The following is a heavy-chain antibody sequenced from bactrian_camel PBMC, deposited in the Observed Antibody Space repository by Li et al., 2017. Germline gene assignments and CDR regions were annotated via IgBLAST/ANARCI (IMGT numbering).Heavy chain of an antibody. D-gene: IGHD7*01. J-gene: IGHJ4*01. Sequence: HVQLVESGGGSVQAGESLRLSCEVSGYNYSNNCMAWFRQAPGKEREGVAAFGRDGSTSYAGSVKGRFTISKENNKNTLYLQMNSLKPEDTAMYYCAADRPPLWSGGSLFERGFNHWGQGTQVTVS. CDR3: AADRPPLWSGGSLFERGFNH. V-gene: IGHV3S53*01. CDR1: GYNYSNNC. CDR2: FGRDGST.